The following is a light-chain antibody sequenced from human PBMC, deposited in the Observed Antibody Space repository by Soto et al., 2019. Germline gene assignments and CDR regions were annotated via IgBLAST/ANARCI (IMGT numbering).Light chain of an antibody. CDR1: QSISCW. CDR3: QQYNSYSPPYT. Sequence: DIQMTQSPSTLSASVGDRVTITCRASQSISCWLAWYQQKPGKAPKLLIYKASSLESGFPSRVSGSGSGTEFTLTICSLQPDDFATYYCQQYNSYSPPYTFGQGTKLEIK. CDR2: KAS. J-gene: IGKJ2*01. V-gene: IGKV1-5*03.